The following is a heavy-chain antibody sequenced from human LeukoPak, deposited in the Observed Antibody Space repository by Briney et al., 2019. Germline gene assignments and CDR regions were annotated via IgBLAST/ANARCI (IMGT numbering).Heavy chain of an antibody. D-gene: IGHD2-2*01. CDR1: GGSISSYY. CDR2: IYYGGST. V-gene: IGHV4-59*12. CDR3: ARGSELLVVPAAIALDY. J-gene: IGHJ4*02. Sequence: KTSETLSLTCTVSGGSISSYYWSWIRQPPGKGLEWIGYIYYGGSTNYNPSLKSRVTISVDTSKNQFSLKLSSVTAADTAVYYCARGSELLVVPAAIALDYWGQGTLVTVSS.